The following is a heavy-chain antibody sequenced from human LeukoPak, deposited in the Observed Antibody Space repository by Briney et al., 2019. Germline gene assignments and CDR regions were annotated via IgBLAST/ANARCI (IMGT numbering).Heavy chain of an antibody. CDR2: IYYSGST. J-gene: IGHJ6*02. CDR1: GGSISSGDYY. V-gene: IGHV4-30-4*01. Sequence: PSETLSLTCTVSGGSISSGDYYWSWIRQPPGKGLEWIEYIYYSGSTYYNPSLKSRVTISVDTSKNQFSLKLSSVTAADTAVYYCARGCSGGSCYSVYGDDYYYYGMDVWGQGTTVTVSS. CDR3: ARGCSGGSCYSVYGDDYYYYGMDV. D-gene: IGHD2-15*01.